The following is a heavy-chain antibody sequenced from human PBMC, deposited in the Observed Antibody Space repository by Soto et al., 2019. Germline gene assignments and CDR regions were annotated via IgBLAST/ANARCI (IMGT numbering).Heavy chain of an antibody. CDR3: AKTGPYDILTYWYFDL. J-gene: IGHJ2*01. Sequence: PSETLSHTCIFSGYSISSSSYYLVWIRKPPGKGLEWIGSIYYSGTTYYNPSLESRVTISIDTSKNQFSLKVSSLTAADTAVYYCAKTGPYDILTYWYFDLWGRGTLVTVSS. V-gene: IGHV4-39*01. D-gene: IGHD3-9*01. CDR2: IYYSGTT. CDR1: GYSISSSSYY.